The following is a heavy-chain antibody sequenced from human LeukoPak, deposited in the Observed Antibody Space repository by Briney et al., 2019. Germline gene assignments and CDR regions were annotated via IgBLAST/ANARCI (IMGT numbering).Heavy chain of an antibody. CDR3: VRAGGGSWSDF. CDR2: INQDGSEN. J-gene: IGHJ4*02. Sequence: TGGSLRLSCAASGFTFSSYWMSWVRQSPGKGLEWVANINQDGSENHYVDSVKGRFTISRDNAKNSVFVQMNGLRVEDTAVYYCVRAGGGSWSDFWGQGTLVTVSS. V-gene: IGHV3-7*01. D-gene: IGHD6-13*01. CDR1: GFTFSSYW.